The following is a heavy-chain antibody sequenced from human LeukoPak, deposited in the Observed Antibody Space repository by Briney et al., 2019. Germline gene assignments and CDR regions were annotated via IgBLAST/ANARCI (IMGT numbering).Heavy chain of an antibody. CDR3: ATGYCSGGSCYPTNH. J-gene: IGHJ5*02. CDR2: VTGSDDST. D-gene: IGHD2-15*01. V-gene: IGHV3-23*01. Sequence: GGSLRLSCAASGFTFSNYAMSWVRQAPGKGLEWVSSVTGSDDSTYYADSVKGRFTISRDNSKNTLYLQMNSLRADDTAVNYCATGYCSGGSCYPTNHWSQGTLVTVSS. CDR1: GFTFSNYA.